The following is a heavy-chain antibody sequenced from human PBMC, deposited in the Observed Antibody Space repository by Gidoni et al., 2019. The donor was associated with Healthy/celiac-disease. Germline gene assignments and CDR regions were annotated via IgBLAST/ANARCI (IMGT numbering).Heavy chain of an antibody. CDR3: ASPYSSSWSGFDY. V-gene: IGHV4-4*02. J-gene: IGHJ4*02. CDR1: GGSISSSNW. Sequence: QVQLQESGPGLVKPSGTLSPTCAVSGGSISSSNWWSWVRQPPGKGLEWLGEIYHSGCTNYNPSLKSRVTISVDKSKNQFSLKLSSVTAADTAVYYCASPYSSSWSGFDYWGQGTLVTVSS. CDR2: IYHSGCT. D-gene: IGHD6-13*01.